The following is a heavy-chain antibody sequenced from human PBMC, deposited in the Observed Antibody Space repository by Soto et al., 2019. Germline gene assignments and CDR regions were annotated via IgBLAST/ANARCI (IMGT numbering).Heavy chain of an antibody. V-gene: IGHV3-11*01. CDR1: GFTFSDYY. CDR3: ARDHGGGGLTLEY. Sequence: QVHLEESGGGLVKPGGSLRLSCRASGFTFSDYYMSWIRQAPGKGLEWVADISNSGRITHHADSVEGRFTIYRDNAKDSLFLQLNNLRPEDSAIYYCARDHGGGGLTLEYWGQGTPVTVSS. CDR2: ISNSGRIT. J-gene: IGHJ4*02. D-gene: IGHD3-16*01.